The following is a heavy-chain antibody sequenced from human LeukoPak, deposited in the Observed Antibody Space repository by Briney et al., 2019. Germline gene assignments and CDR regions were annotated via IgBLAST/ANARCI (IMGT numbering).Heavy chain of an antibody. V-gene: IGHV1-18*01. Sequence: GASVKVSCKASGYTFTSYGISWVRQAPGQGLEWMGWISAYNGNTNYAQKLQGRVTMTTDTSTSTAYMELRSLRSDDTAAYYCARGGWLRYYDSSGYLAIWGQGTLVTVSS. CDR1: GYTFTSYG. D-gene: IGHD3-22*01. CDR2: ISAYNGNT. CDR3: ARGGWLRYYDSSGYLAI. J-gene: IGHJ4*02.